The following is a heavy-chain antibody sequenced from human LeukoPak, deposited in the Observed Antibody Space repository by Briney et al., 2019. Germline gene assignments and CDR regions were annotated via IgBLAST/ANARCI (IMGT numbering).Heavy chain of an antibody. D-gene: IGHD6-19*01. J-gene: IGHJ4*02. Sequence: GSLRLSCAASGFTFDQYGMQWVRQAPGKGLEWVSYTSSSTIYYADSVKGRFTISRDNAKNSLYLQMNSLRAEDTAVYYCAKVESSQWPDSHWGQGTLVTVSS. V-gene: IGHV3-48*04. CDR3: AKVESSQWPDSH. CDR2: TSSSTI. CDR1: GFTFDQYG.